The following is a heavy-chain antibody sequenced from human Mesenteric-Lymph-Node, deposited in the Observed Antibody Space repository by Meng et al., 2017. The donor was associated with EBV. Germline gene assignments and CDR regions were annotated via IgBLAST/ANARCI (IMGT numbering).Heavy chain of an antibody. J-gene: IGHJ5*02. V-gene: IGHV1-2*06. Sequence: QVDLVQSGAEVKTPGASVKVYCKASGYTFIAYYMHWVRQAPGQGLEWMGRINPNSGGTNYAEKFQDRGTMTRDTSISTVYMELSGLRSDDTAVYYCVRDHRTLTGSLDPWGQGTLVTVSS. CDR1: GYTFIAYY. CDR3: VRDHRTLTGSLDP. CDR2: INPNSGGT. D-gene: IGHD3-9*01.